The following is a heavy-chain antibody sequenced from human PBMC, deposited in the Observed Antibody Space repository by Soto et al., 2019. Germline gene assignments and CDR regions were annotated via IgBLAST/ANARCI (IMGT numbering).Heavy chain of an antibody. CDR1: GFTFSSYS. J-gene: IGHJ6*02. Sequence: GGSLRLSCAASGFTFSSYSMNWVRQAPGKGLEWVSSISSSSSYIYYADSVKGRFTISRDNAKNSLYLQMNSLRAEDTAVYYCARDLVGWPRGYYYYGMDVWGQGTTVTVSS. V-gene: IGHV3-21*01. D-gene: IGHD2-15*01. CDR2: ISSSSSYI. CDR3: ARDLVGWPRGYYYYGMDV.